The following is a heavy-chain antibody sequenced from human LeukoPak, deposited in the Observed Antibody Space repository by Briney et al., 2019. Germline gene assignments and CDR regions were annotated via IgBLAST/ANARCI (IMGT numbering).Heavy chain of an antibody. J-gene: IGHJ4*02. CDR2: ISSSSSYI. Sequence: GGSLRLSCAASGFTFSSYSMNWVRQAPGKGLEWVSSISSSSSYIYYADSVKGRFTISRDNAKNSLYLQMNGLRAEDTAVYYCARVRPSYDSSGYYDYWGQGTLVTVSS. CDR1: GFTFSSYS. V-gene: IGHV3-21*01. D-gene: IGHD3-22*01. CDR3: ARVRPSYDSSGYYDY.